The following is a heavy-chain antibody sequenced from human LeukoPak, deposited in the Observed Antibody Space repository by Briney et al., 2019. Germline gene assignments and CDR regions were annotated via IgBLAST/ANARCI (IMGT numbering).Heavy chain of an antibody. Sequence: SETLSLTCTVSGGSISSYYWSWIRQPPGKGLEWIGYIYYSGSTNYNPSLKSRVTISVDTSKNHFSLKLSSVTAADTAVYYCARAVSWTDYYYYMDVWGKGTTVTVSS. V-gene: IGHV4-59*01. CDR2: IYYSGST. D-gene: IGHD6-13*01. J-gene: IGHJ6*03. CDR1: GGSISSYY. CDR3: ARAVSWTDYYYYMDV.